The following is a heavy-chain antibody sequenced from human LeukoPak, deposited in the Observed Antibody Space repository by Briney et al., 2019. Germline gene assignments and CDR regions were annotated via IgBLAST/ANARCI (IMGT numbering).Heavy chain of an antibody. CDR3: ARGAVGIAARRRWFDP. J-gene: IGHJ5*02. CDR1: GGSISSYF. V-gene: IGHV4-59*01. D-gene: IGHD6-6*01. CDR2: IYYSGTT. Sequence: SETLSLTCTVSGGSISSYFWSWIRQPPGKGLGCIGYIYYSGTTNYNPSLKSRVTISLDTSKNQFSLKLTSVIAADTAVYYCARGAVGIAARRRWFDPWGQGTLVTVSS.